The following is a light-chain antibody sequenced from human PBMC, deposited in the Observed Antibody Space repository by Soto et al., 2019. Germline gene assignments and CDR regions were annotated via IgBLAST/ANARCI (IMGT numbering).Light chain of an antibody. Sequence: EIVMTQSPATLSVSPGGRAILSCRASQSVGYYLAWYQQRPGQAPRLLIFGSSTRAPGIPARFSGSGSGADFTLTISSLQSEDLGVYYCLQYNDRPQTFGQGTKVEI. CDR3: LQYNDRPQT. CDR1: QSVGYY. CDR2: GSS. J-gene: IGKJ1*01. V-gene: IGKV3-15*01.